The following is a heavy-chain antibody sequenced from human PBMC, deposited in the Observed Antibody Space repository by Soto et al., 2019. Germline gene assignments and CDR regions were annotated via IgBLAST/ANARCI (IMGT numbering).Heavy chain of an antibody. D-gene: IGHD1-7*01. CDR3: AREELTAPIFGSICQDGMDV. CDR2: IKQDGIEK. J-gene: IGHJ6*01. Sequence: GGSLRLSGAASGFTFSNYWMSWVRQAPWKGLESLANIKQDGIEKDYVDSVKGRFTISRENAKNSLYLQMNSLRAEDTAVYYCAREELTAPIFGSICQDGMDVWGQGTTVTV. V-gene: IGHV3-7*01. CDR1: GFTFSNYW.